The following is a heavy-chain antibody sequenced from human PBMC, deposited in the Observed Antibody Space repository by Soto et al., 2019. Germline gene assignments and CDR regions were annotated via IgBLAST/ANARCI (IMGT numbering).Heavy chain of an antibody. CDR1: GFTFDDYT. D-gene: IGHD6-6*01. J-gene: IGHJ4*02. CDR3: AKDFGSSAPAGFDY. Sequence: PGGSLRLSCAASGFTFDDYTMHWVRQAPGKGLEWVSLISWDGGSTYYADSVKGRFTISRDNSKNSLYLQMNSLRTEDTALYYCAKDFGSSAPAGFDYCGQGTLVTVSS. V-gene: IGHV3-43*01. CDR2: ISWDGGST.